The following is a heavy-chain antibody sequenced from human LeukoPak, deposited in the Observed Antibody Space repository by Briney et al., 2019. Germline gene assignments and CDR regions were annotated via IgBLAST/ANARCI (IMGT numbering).Heavy chain of an antibody. J-gene: IGHJ4*02. CDR2: ISDSGTT. V-gene: IGHV4-4*07. CDR3: ACRTGHDLLDH. Sequence: SETLSFTCAVSRGSTINYYWTWVRQSAGKGLEWIGRISDSGTTDYNPSLRSRVVMSVDTSKNQFSLTLMSVTAADTAVYYCACRTGHDLLDHWGQGIQVTVSS. D-gene: IGHD1-14*01. CDR1: RGSTINYY.